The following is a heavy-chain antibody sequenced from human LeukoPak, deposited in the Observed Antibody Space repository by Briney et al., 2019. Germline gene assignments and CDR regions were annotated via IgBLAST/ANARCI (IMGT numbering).Heavy chain of an antibody. CDR1: GFTFSSYS. CDR2: ISSSSSTI. D-gene: IGHD4-17*01. V-gene: IGHV3-48*01. J-gene: IGHJ3*02. Sequence: GGSLRLSCAASGFTFSSYSMNWVRQAPGKGLEWVSYISSSSSTIYYADSVKGRFTISRDNAKNSLYLQMNSLRAEDTAVYYCARGYYGDSLSGAFDIWGQGTMVTVSS. CDR3: ARGYYGDSLSGAFDI.